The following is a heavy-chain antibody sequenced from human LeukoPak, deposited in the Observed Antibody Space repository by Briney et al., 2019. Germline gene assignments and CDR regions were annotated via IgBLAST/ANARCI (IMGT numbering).Heavy chain of an antibody. CDR3: AXTVAXXNSFVY. D-gene: IGHD6-19*01. CDR1: GFTFSDHY. J-gene: IGHJ4*02. V-gene: IGHV3-72*01. Sequence: GGSLRLSCSASGFTFSDHYMDWVRQAPGKGLEWIGRIRDKGHSYTIQYAASVKGRITVSRDDSQNSLYLQMNSLKTEDTAFXXXAXTVAXXNSFVYWGQGILVTVSS. CDR2: IRDKGHSYTI.